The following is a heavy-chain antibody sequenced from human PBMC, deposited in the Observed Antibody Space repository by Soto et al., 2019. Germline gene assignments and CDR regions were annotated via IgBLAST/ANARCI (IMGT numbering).Heavy chain of an antibody. V-gene: IGHV3-48*01. J-gene: IGHJ4*02. CDR2: ISSSSSTI. D-gene: IGHD3-22*01. CDR3: ARGAYYYDSSGLSY. Sequence: GGSLRLSCAASGFTFSSYSMNWVRQAPGKGLEWVSYISSSSSTIYYADSVKGRFTISRDNAKNSLYLQMNSLRAEDTAVYYCARGAYYYDSSGLSYWGQGSLVTVS. CDR1: GFTFSSYS.